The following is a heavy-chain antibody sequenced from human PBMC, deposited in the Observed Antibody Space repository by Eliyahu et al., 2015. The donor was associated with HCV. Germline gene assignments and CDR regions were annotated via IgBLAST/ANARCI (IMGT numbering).Heavy chain of an antibody. V-gene: IGHV3-23*01. D-gene: IGHD4-11*01. J-gene: IGHJ4*02. Sequence: EVQLLESGGGLAQPGGSLRLSCAASGITFSRHAMSWVRQAPGKGLGWVSGISGGGDYTYYSDSVKGRFTISRDNSKNTLFLQMNSLRADDTAVYYCAKGNEYSHFKFENWGQGTRVTVSS. CDR3: AKGNEYSHFKFEN. CDR1: GITFSRHA. CDR2: ISGGGDYT.